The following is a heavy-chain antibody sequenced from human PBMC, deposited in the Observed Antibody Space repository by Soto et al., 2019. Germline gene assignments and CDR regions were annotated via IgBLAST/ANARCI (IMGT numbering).Heavy chain of an antibody. D-gene: IGHD3-22*01. CDR3: ARGDHYDSRGYYPGDY. J-gene: IGHJ4*02. V-gene: IGHV1-69*02. CDR2: IIPIRGIT. Sequence: GASVKVSCKASGGTFSSYTISWVRQAPEQGLEWMGRIIPIRGITNYAQKFQGRVTMTTDTSTSTAYMELRSLRSDDTAVYYCARGDHYDSRGYYPGDYWGQGTLVTVS. CDR1: GGTFSSYT.